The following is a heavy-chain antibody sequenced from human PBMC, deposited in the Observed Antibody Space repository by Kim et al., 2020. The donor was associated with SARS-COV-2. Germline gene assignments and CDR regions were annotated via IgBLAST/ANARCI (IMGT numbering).Heavy chain of an antibody. D-gene: IGHD3-10*01. Sequence: NPPLKSRVTISVEPTKNQFALKLSSVTAADTAVYYCARVSDGSGNYFDYWGQGTLVTVSS. J-gene: IGHJ4*02. V-gene: IGHV4-59*01. CDR3: ARVSDGSGNYFDY.